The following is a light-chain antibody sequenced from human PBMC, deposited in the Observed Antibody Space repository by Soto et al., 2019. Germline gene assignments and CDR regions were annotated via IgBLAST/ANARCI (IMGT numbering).Light chain of an antibody. CDR3: QQYNNWPPMA. Sequence: EIVMTQSPATLSVSPGERATLSCRASQSVSSNLAWYQQKPGQAPRLLIYGASTRATGIPARFSGSGSGTEFTRTISSLQSEDFAVYYCQQYNNWPPMAFGQGTKVEIK. V-gene: IGKV3-15*01. J-gene: IGKJ1*01. CDR1: QSVSSN. CDR2: GAS.